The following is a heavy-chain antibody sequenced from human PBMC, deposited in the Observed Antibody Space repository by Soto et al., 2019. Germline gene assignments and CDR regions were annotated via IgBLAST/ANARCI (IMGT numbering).Heavy chain of an antibody. CDR3: AKTTDGWFIAFEI. CDR1: GFIFSRYA. J-gene: IGHJ3*02. D-gene: IGHD6-19*01. CDR2: ISGSGTTA. Sequence: EVQLLESGGGLVQPGGSLRLSCAASGFIFSRYAMSWVRQAPGKGLEWVPAISGSGTTAYYADSVKGRFTFSRDNSKKTMYLQMKSARAEDTAVYYFAKTTDGWFIAFEIWAPGTMVTGSS. V-gene: IGHV3-23*01.